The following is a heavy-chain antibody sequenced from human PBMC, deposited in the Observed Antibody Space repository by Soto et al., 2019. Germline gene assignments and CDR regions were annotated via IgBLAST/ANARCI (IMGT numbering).Heavy chain of an antibody. D-gene: IGHD2-2*01. V-gene: IGHV3-74*01. J-gene: IGHJ4*02. CDR1: GFTFSTYW. CDR2: ISTDGSST. Sequence: EVQLVESGGGLVQPGGSLRLSCAATGFTFSTYWMHWVRQGPGKGLVWVSRISTDGSSTTYADSVKGRFTISRDNAKNTLYLQMNSLRAEGTAVYYCASATGSNHPFDYWGQGSLVTVSS. CDR3: ASATGSNHPFDY.